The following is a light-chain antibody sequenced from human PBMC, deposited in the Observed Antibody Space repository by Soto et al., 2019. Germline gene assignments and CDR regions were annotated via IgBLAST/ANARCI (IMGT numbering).Light chain of an antibody. Sequence: QSALTQPASVSGSPGQSITISCAGTSSDVGGYNSVSWYQQHPGEAPKLMIYDVSYRPSGVSSRFSGSKSGNTASLTISNLQAGDEAVYYCCSYASTSTRVFGGGTKLTVL. CDR2: DVS. J-gene: IGLJ2*01. CDR3: CSYASTSTRV. CDR1: SSDVGGYNS. V-gene: IGLV2-14*03.